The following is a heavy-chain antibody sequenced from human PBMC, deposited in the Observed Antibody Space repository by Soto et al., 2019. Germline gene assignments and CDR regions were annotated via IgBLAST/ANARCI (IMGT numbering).Heavy chain of an antibody. CDR1: GFTFSSYA. Sequence: PGGSLRLSCAASGFTFSSYAMSWVRQAPGKGLEWVSGINGSGGSTGYADSVKSRFTISRDNAKNSLYLQMNSLRAEDTALYHCARVSSSWYPYYFDYWGQGTLVTVSS. CDR2: INGSGGST. D-gene: IGHD6-13*01. J-gene: IGHJ4*02. V-gene: IGHV3-20*01. CDR3: ARVSSSWYPYYFDY.